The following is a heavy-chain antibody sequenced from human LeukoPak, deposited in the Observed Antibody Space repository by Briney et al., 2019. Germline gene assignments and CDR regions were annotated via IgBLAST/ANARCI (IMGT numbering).Heavy chain of an antibody. D-gene: IGHD3-10*01. Sequence: GGSLRLSCAASGFTFSSYAMSWVRQAPGKGLEWVSAISGSGGSTYYADSVKGRFTISRDNSKNTLYLEMNSRRAEGTAVYYCAKAGNYGPGSYIGGQGTLDSVSS. J-gene: IGHJ4*02. CDR2: ISGSGGST. V-gene: IGHV3-23*01. CDR1: GFTFSSYA. CDR3: AKAGNYGPGSYI.